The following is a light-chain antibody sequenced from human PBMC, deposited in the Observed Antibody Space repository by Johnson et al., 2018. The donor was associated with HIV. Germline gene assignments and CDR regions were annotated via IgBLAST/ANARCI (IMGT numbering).Light chain of an antibody. Sequence: QSVLTQPPSVSAAPGQRVTISCSGSSSNIGNNYVSWYQQLPGTAPKLLIYDNNKRPSGIPDRFSGSKSGTSATLGITGLQTGEEADYYCETWDSSLSGVFGTGTKVTVL. CDR1: SSNIGNNY. J-gene: IGLJ1*01. V-gene: IGLV1-51*01. CDR3: ETWDSSLSGV. CDR2: DNN.